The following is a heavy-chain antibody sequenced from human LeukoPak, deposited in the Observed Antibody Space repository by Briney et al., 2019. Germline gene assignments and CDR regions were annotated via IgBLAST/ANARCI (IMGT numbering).Heavy chain of an antibody. CDR3: ARHNVEMATIY. J-gene: IGHJ4*02. V-gene: IGHV4-59*08. D-gene: IGHD5-24*01. Sequence: KSSETLSLTCTVSGGSISSYYWSWIRQPPGKGLEWIGYIYYSGSTNYNPSLKSRVTISVDTSKNQFSLKLSSVTAADTAVYYCARHNVEMATIYWGQGTLVTVSS. CDR2: IYYSGST. CDR1: GGSISSYY.